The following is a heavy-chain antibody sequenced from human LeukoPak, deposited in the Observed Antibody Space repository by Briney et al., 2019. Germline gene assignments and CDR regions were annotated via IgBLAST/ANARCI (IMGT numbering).Heavy chain of an antibody. J-gene: IGHJ4*02. D-gene: IGHD6-6*01. CDR1: GYSISSGYY. CDR2: IYHSGST. V-gene: IGHV4-38-2*02. CDR3: ARDWAVAARVGY. Sequence: SSETLSLTCTVSGYSISSGYYWGWIRQPPGKGLEWIGSIYHSGSTYYNPSLKSRVTISVDTSKNQFSLKLSSVTAADTAVYYCARDWAVAARVGYWGQGTLVTVSS.